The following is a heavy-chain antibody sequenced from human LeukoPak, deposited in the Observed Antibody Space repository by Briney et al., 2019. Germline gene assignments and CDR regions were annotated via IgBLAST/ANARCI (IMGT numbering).Heavy chain of an antibody. CDR3: ARDAQSLAPYAMDV. V-gene: IGHV3-33*01. J-gene: IGHJ6*02. CDR1: GFIFSGNA. Sequence: AGRSLRLSCAASGFIFSGNAIHRVRQAPGRGLGWVAQVWSKGDNTYYGDSMKGRFTISRDNSKNTAYLQMNNLRDEDTAVYYCARDAQSLAPYAMDVWGQGTTVIVSS. CDR2: VWSKGDNT.